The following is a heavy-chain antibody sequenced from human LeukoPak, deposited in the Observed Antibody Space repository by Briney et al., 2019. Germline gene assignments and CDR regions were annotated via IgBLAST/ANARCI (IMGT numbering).Heavy chain of an antibody. J-gene: IGHJ4*02. CDR2: INHSGST. D-gene: IGHD2-2*01. V-gene: IGHV4-34*01. CDR1: GGSFSGYY. CDR3: ARGRDIVVVPAAHDFDY. Sequence: SETLSLTCTVYGGSFSGYYWSWIRQPPGKGLEWIGEINHSGSTNYNPSLKSRVTISVDTSKNQFSLKLSSVTAADTAVYYCARGRDIVVVPAAHDFDYWGQGTLVTVSS.